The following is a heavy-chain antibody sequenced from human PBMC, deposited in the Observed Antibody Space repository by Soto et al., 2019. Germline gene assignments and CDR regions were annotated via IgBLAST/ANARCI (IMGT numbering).Heavy chain of an antibody. V-gene: IGHV1-3*01. CDR1: GYTFTSYA. Sequence: GASVKVSCKASGYTFTSYAMHWVRQAPGQRLEWMGWINAGNGNTKYSQKLQDRVTITRDTSATTAYMELSSLRSEDTAVYYCARDGLRYFDWLTGWFDPWGQGTLVTVSS. J-gene: IGHJ5*02. CDR3: ARDGLRYFDWLTGWFDP. CDR2: INAGNGNT. D-gene: IGHD3-9*01.